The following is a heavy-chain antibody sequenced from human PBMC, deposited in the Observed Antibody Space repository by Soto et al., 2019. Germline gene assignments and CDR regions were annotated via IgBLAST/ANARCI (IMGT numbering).Heavy chain of an antibody. CDR2: INTGNGNT. V-gene: IGHV1-3*04. Sequence: GASVKVSCKASGYTFTNYAMHWMRQAPGQGLEWMGWINTGNGNTKYSQKFQGRVTITRDTSASTAYMELSSLRSEDTAVYYCARDLGGWPDYWGQGTLVTVSS. CDR1: GYTFTNYA. D-gene: IGHD2-15*01. J-gene: IGHJ4*02. CDR3: ARDLGGWPDY.